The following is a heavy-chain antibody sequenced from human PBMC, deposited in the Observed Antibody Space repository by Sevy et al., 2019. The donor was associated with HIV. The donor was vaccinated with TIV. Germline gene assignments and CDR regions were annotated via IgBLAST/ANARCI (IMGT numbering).Heavy chain of an antibody. D-gene: IGHD3-22*01. CDR2: IISSGDTI. CDR3: ARGHHYYYDSSSFFEY. Sequence: GGSLRLSCTASGFTFSSYEMNWVRQAPGKGLEWVSSIISSGDTIYYADSVKGRFTVSRDNAKNSLFLQMNSLRAEDTAIYYCARGHHYYYDSSSFFEYWGQGTLVTVSS. J-gene: IGHJ4*02. CDR1: GFTFSSYE. V-gene: IGHV3-48*03.